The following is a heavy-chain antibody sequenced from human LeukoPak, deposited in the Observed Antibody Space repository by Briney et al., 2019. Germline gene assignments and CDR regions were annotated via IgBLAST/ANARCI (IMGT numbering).Heavy chain of an antibody. J-gene: IGHJ4*02. CDR2: VSYDGSNK. CDR3: AKDKLAVGEGVAFDY. CDR1: GFTFSSYG. V-gene: IGHV3-30*18. Sequence: GGSLQLSCAASGFTFSSYGMHWVRQAPGKGLEWVAVVSYDGSNKYYADSVKGRFTISRDNSKDTLYVQMNSLRPEDTAVYYCAKDKLAVGEGVAFDYWGQGTLVTVSS. D-gene: IGHD6-19*01.